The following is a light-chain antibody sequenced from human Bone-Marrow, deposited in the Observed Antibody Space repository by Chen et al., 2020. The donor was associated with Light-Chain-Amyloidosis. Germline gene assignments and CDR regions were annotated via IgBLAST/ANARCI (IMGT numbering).Light chain of an antibody. CDR2: GSS. V-gene: IGKV3-20*01. Sequence: IVLTQSPGTLSLSLGEGANLPCRASQTIRSNYLPWYQQKFGQTPRHLIYGSSSRATGIPDRFTGSGSGTDFTLTINRLEPEDFAMYYCQQYGTSPLTFGGGTKVEIK. J-gene: IGKJ4*01. CDR1: QTIRSNY. CDR3: QQYGTSPLT.